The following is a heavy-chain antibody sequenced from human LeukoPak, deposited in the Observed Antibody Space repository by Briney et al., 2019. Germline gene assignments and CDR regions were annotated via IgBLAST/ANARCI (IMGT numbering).Heavy chain of an antibody. CDR1: GYTFTSYD. CDR2: MNPNSGNA. Sequence: ASVKVSCKASGYTFTSYDINWVRQATGQGLEWMGWMNPNSGNAGYAQKFQGRFTVTTNTPISTAYMELSSLRSEDTAVYYCARGFRVVVVPAAMDYYYGMDVWGQGTTVTVSS. J-gene: IGHJ6*02. D-gene: IGHD2-2*01. V-gene: IGHV1-8*01. CDR3: ARGFRVVVVPAAMDYYYGMDV.